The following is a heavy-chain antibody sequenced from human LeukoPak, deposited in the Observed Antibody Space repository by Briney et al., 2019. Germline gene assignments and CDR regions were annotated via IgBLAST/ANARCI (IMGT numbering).Heavy chain of an antibody. V-gene: IGHV1-69*05. Sequence: ASVKVSCKASGGTFSSYAISWVRQAPGQGLEWMGGIIPIFGTANYAQKFRGRVTITTDESTSTAYMELSSLRSEDTAVYYCAREGIAASEGFDYWGQGTLVTVSS. J-gene: IGHJ4*02. CDR2: IIPIFGTA. D-gene: IGHD6-13*01. CDR1: GGTFSSYA. CDR3: AREGIAASEGFDY.